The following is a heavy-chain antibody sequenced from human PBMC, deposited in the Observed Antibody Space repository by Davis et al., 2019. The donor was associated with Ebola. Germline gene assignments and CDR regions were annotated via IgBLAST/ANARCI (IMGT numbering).Heavy chain of an antibody. V-gene: IGHV1-2*04. CDR2: INPNSGGT. D-gene: IGHD6-13*01. CDR1: GYTFTGYY. CDR3: AGRIEGSSWYYYYYYDMDV. J-gene: IGHJ6*02. Sequence: AASVKVSCKASGYTFTGYYMHWVRQAPGQGLEWMGWINPNSGGTNYAQKFQGWVTMTRDTSISTAYMELRSLRSDDTAVYYCAGRIEGSSWYYYYYYDMDVWGQGTTVTVSS.